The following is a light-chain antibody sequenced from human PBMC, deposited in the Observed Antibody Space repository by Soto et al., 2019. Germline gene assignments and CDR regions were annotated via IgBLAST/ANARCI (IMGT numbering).Light chain of an antibody. V-gene: IGLV2-14*01. J-gene: IGLJ1*01. CDR2: DVS. CDR3: SSYTSSSTLEV. CDR1: SSDVGGYNY. Sequence: QSALTQPASVSGSPGQSITISCTGISSDVGGYNYVSWYQQHPGKAPKLMIYDVSNRPSGVSNRFSGSKSGNTASLTIPGLQAEHEADYYCSSYTSSSTLEVFGTGTKVTVL.